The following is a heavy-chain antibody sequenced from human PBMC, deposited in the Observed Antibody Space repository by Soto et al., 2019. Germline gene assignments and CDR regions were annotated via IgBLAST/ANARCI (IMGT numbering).Heavy chain of an antibody. Sequence: GESLKISCRGSGYSFTSYWIGWVRQVPGKGLEWMGIIYPGDSDTRYSTSFQGQVTISADKSISTAYLQWSSLKASDTAMYYCARPRYDFWSGYYPDDAFDIWGQGTMVT. J-gene: IGHJ3*02. CDR3: ARPRYDFWSGYYPDDAFDI. CDR2: IYPGDSDT. CDR1: GYSFTSYW. D-gene: IGHD3-3*01. V-gene: IGHV5-51*01.